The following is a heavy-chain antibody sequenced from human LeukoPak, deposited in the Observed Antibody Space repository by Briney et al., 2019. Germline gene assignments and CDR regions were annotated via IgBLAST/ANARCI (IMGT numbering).Heavy chain of an antibody. CDR3: ARDEDRKIFGVVIITDYYYGMDV. CDR1: GFTFSSYS. V-gene: IGHV3-21*04. D-gene: IGHD3-3*01. CDR2: ISSSSYI. Sequence: GGSLRLSCAASGFTFSSYSMNWVRQAPGKGLEWVSSISSSSYIYYADSVKGRFTISRDNAKNSLYLQMNSLRSDDTAVYYCARDEDRKIFGVVIITDYYYGMDVWGQGTTVTVSS. J-gene: IGHJ6*02.